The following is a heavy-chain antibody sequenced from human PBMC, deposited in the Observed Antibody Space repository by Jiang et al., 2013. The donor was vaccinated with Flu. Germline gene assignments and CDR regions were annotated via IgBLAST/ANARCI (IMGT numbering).Heavy chain of an antibody. CDR2: IYYSGST. Sequence: PGLVKPSETLSLTCTVSGGSISSYYWSWIRQPPGKGLEWIGYIYYSGSTNYNPSLKSRVTISVDTSKNQFSLKLSSVTAADTAVYYCASSSSWEYYFDYWGQGTLVTVSS. D-gene: IGHD6-13*01. CDR1: GGSISSYY. J-gene: IGHJ4*02. V-gene: IGHV4-59*01. CDR3: ASSSSWEYYFDY.